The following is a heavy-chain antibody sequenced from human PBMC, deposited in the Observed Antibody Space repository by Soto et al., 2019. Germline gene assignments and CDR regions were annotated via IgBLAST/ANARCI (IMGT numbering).Heavy chain of an antibody. CDR1: GFTFSSYG. CDR2: ISYDGSNK. Sequence: PGGSLRLSCAASGFTFSSYGMHWVRQAPGKGLEWVAVISYDGSNKYYADSVKGRFTISRDNSKNTLYLQMNSLRAEDTAVYYCAKGEDYYDSSGYQDFDYWGQGTLVTVSS. J-gene: IGHJ4*02. CDR3: AKGEDYYDSSGYQDFDY. D-gene: IGHD3-22*01. V-gene: IGHV3-30*18.